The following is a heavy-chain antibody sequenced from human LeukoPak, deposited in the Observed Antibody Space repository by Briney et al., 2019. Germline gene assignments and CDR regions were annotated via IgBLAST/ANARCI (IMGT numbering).Heavy chain of an antibody. CDR1: GGSISSGDYY. CDR2: IYYSATT. J-gene: IGHJ4*02. CDR3: ARGTPIVVVFDY. D-gene: IGHD3-22*01. Sequence: SGTLSLTCTVSGGSISSGDYYSRWIRHPPGKCLEWIGYIYYSATTYYNPSLKSRVTISVDTSKNQFSLKLSSVTAADTAVYYCARGTPIVVVFDYWGQGTLVTVSS. V-gene: IGHV4-30-4*01.